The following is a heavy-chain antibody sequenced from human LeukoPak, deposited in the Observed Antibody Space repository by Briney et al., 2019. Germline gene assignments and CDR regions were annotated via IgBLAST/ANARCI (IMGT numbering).Heavy chain of an antibody. CDR3: ARGGPNYYDASGYQI. Sequence: SQTLSLTCTVSGGSISSGSYYWSWIRQPAGKGLEWIGRIYTSGSTNYNPSLKSRVTISVDTSKNQFSLKLSSVTAADTAVYYCARGGPNYYDASGYQIWGQGTLVTVSS. CDR1: GGSISSGSYY. CDR2: IYTSGST. D-gene: IGHD3-22*01. V-gene: IGHV4-61*02. J-gene: IGHJ4*02.